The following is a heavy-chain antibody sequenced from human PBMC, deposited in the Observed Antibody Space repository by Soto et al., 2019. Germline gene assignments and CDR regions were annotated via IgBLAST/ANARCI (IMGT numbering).Heavy chain of an antibody. CDR2: INHSGST. CDR1: GGSFSGYY. CDR3: ARGYYYDSSDDAFDI. Sequence: SETLSLTCAVYGGSFSGYYWSWIRQPPGKGLEWIGKINHSGSTNYNPSLKSRVTISVDTSKNQFSLKLSSVTAADTAVYYCARGYYYDSSDDAFDIWGQGTMVTVSS. J-gene: IGHJ3*02. D-gene: IGHD3-22*01. V-gene: IGHV4-34*01.